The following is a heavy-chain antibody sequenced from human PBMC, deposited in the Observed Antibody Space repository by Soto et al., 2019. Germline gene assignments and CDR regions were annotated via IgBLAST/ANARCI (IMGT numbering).Heavy chain of an antibody. D-gene: IGHD6-19*01. Sequence: QVHLQESGPGLVKPSETLSLTCNVSGGSITNFYWSWIRQPPGKGLEWIGWMFNSGSTNYNPSLTSRVTMSVDTSKNHFSLHLTSVTAADTAVYYCARSPGLGNWFDPWGQGTLVTVSS. CDR2: MFNSGST. V-gene: IGHV4-59*01. CDR1: GGSITNFY. J-gene: IGHJ5*02. CDR3: ARSPGLGNWFDP.